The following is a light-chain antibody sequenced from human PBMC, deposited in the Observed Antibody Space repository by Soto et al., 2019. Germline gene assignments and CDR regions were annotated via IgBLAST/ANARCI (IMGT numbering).Light chain of an antibody. V-gene: IGKV1-39*01. Sequence: DIRMTPSPYTLSAFVGDRVTITCRASQSISSHLNWYQQKPGNAPKLLIYAASGLQSGVPSRFSGSVSGTDFTLTISSLQPEDFATYYCQQGYSTVLYTFGQGTKVDIK. CDR3: QQGYSTVLYT. CDR1: QSISSH. CDR2: AAS. J-gene: IGKJ2*01.